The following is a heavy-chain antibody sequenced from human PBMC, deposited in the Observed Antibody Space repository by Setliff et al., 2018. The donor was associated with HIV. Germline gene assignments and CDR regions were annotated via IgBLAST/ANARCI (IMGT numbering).Heavy chain of an antibody. Sequence: GGSLRLSCAASGFTFSNYGMHWVRQAPGKGLEWVAIIWYDGSNKYYADSVKGRFTISRDNSKNTLYLQMNTLRAEDTAVYYCARDRSSPYYYFDYWGQGTLVTVSS. CDR3: ARDRSSPYYYFDY. CDR2: IWYDGSNK. CDR1: GFTFSNYG. D-gene: IGHD3-10*01. J-gene: IGHJ4*02. V-gene: IGHV3-33*01.